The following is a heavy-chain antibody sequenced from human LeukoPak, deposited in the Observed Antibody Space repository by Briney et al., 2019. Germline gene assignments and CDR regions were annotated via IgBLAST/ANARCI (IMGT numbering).Heavy chain of an antibody. CDR1: GFTFSDHY. J-gene: IGHJ3*02. CDR2: TRNRADSYST. CDR3: ARARYVNSFYAFDI. D-gene: IGHD3-9*01. Sequence: GGSLRLSCEASGFTFSDHYMDWVRQAPGKGLEWVGRTRNRADSYSTEYAASVKGRFTISRDDSKNSLYLQMNSLKNEDTAVYYCARARYVNSFYAFDIWGQGTLVTVSS. V-gene: IGHV3-72*01.